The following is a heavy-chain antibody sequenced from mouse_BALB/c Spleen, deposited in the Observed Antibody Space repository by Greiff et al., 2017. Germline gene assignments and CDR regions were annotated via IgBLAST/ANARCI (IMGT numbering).Heavy chain of an antibody. V-gene: IGHV1S29*02. D-gene: IGHD2-13*01. CDR3: ARMTRIPSY. Sequence: VQLQQSGPELEKPGASVKISCKASGYSFTGYNMNWVKQSNGKSLEWIGNIYPYNGGTGYNQKFKSKATLTVDNSSSTAYMELRSLTSEDSAVYYCARMTRIPSYWGQGTTLTVSS. CDR2: IYPYNGGT. J-gene: IGHJ2*01. CDR1: GYSFTGYN.